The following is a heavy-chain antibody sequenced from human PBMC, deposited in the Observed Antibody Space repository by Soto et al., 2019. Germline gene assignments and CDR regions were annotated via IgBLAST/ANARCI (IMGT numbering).Heavy chain of an antibody. CDR3: AKRTGVTVTERG. D-gene: IGHD4-17*01. V-gene: IGHV3-23*01. Sequence: EVQLLESGGGLVQPGGSLRLSCAASGFTFSSYAMSWVRQAPGKGLEWVSAISGSGGSTYYAASVKGRFTISRDNSKNTLYLQMNSLRAEDTAVYYCAKRTGVTVTERGWGQGTLVTVSS. CDR1: GFTFSSYA. J-gene: IGHJ4*02. CDR2: ISGSGGST.